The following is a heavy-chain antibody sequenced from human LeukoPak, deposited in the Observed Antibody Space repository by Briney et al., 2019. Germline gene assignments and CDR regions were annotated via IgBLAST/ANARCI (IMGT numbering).Heavy chain of an antibody. CDR3: ARGYEYYYDSSGPVYYFDY. CDR1: GYTFTSYD. CDR2: MNPNSGNT. V-gene: IGHV1-8*01. J-gene: IGHJ4*02. Sequence: ASVKVSCKASGYTFTSYDINWVRQATGQGLEWMGWMNPNSGNTGYAQKFQGRVTMTRNTSISTAYMELRSLRSDDTAVYYCARGYEYYYDSSGPVYYFDYWGQGTLVTVSS. D-gene: IGHD3-22*01.